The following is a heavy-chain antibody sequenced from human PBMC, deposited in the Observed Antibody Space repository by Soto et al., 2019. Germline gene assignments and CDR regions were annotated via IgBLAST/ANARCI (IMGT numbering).Heavy chain of an antibody. CDR3: ARGRYGDY. V-gene: IGHV1-18*01. CDR2: ISAHNGNT. Sequence: QVHLVQSGAEVKKPGASVKVSCKASGYTFTSYGITWVRQAPGQGLEWMGWISAHNGNTDYPQKLQGRVIVTRDTSTSTAYMELRSLISDDTAVYYCARGRYGDYWGKGALVTVSS. J-gene: IGHJ4*02. D-gene: IGHD1-1*01. CDR1: GYTFTSYG.